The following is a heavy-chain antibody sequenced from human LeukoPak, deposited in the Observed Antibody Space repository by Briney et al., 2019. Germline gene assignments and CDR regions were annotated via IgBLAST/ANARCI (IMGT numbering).Heavy chain of an antibody. CDR1: AFTFSSYG. CDR3: ARRPSFDY. CDR2: ISYDGSNK. V-gene: IGHV3-30*03. J-gene: IGHJ4*02. Sequence: GRSLRRSEAPFAFTFSSYGMHCVRQPPGKGLEWVAVISYDGSNKHYAESVKGRFAISRDNSKETLYLQMNSLRAADTAVYNCARRPSFDYWGQGTLVTVSS.